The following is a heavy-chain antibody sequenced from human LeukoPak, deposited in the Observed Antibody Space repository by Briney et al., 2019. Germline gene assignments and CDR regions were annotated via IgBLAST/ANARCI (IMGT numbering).Heavy chain of an antibody. Sequence: SETLSLTCTVSGGSISSYYWSCIRQPPGKGLEWIGYIYYSGSTNYNPSLKSRVTISVDTSKNQFSLKLSSVTAADTAVYYCARELWFGEGDLYYFDYWGQGTLVTVSS. CDR3: ARELWFGEGDLYYFDY. D-gene: IGHD3-10*01. CDR1: GGSISSYY. CDR2: IYYSGST. J-gene: IGHJ4*02. V-gene: IGHV4-59*01.